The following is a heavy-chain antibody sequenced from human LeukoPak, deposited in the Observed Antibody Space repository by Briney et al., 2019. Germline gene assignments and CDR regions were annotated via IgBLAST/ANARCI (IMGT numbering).Heavy chain of an antibody. Sequence: GGSLRLSCAASGFTFSTYAMGWVRQAPGKGLEWVANIKQDGSEKYYVDSVKGRFTISRDNAKNSLYLQMNSLRAEDTAVYYCAANYYDSSGFPPSFDYWGQGTLVTVSS. CDR2: IKQDGSEK. CDR1: GFTFSTYA. D-gene: IGHD3-22*01. V-gene: IGHV3-7*03. CDR3: AANYYDSSGFPPSFDY. J-gene: IGHJ4*02.